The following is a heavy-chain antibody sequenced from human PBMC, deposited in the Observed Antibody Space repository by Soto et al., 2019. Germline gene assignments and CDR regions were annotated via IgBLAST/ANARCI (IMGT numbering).Heavy chain of an antibody. CDR3: AKAGGPYYYYYMDV. CDR1: GFTFDDYA. V-gene: IGHV3-9*01. Sequence: EVQLVESGGGLVQPGRSPRLSCAASGFTFDDYAMHWVRQAPGKGLEWVSGISWNSGSIGYADSVKGRFTISRDNAKNSLYLQMNSLRAEDTALYYCAKAGGPYYYYYMDVWGKGTTVTVSS. J-gene: IGHJ6*03. CDR2: ISWNSGSI. D-gene: IGHD3-16*01.